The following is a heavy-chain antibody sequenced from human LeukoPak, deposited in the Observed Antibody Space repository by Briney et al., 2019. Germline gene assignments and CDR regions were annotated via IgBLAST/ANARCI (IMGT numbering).Heavy chain of an antibody. V-gene: IGHV4-38-2*01. CDR1: GYSISSGYY. J-gene: IGHJ4*02. Sequence: KPSETLSLTCAVSGYSISSGYYWGGIRQPPGKGLEWIGSIYHSGSTYYNPSLKSRVTISVDTSKNQFSLKLSSVTAADTAVYYCARGRYGDYVDFWGQGTLVTVSS. CDR3: ARGRYGDYVDF. CDR2: IYHSGST. D-gene: IGHD3-9*01.